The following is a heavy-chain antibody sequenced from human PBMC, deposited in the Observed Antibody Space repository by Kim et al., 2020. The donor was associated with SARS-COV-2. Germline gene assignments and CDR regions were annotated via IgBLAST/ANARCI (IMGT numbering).Heavy chain of an antibody. Sequence: SETLSLTCTVSGGSITRGNYYWIWIRQHPGKGLEWIGYIYYSGLTYYNPSVRSRFTISLDPSKNQFSLNLDSATAADTALYYCARGPYDNSGGSLVLDGMDVWGQWTTVTVS. J-gene: IGHJ6*02. CDR2: IYYSGLT. CDR1: GGSITRGNYY. V-gene: IGHV4-31*03. CDR3: ARGPYDNSGGSLVLDGMDV. D-gene: IGHD3-16*01.